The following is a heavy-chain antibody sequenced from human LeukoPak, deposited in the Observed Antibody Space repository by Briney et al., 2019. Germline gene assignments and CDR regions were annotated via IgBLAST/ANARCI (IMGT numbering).Heavy chain of an antibody. V-gene: IGHV3-23*01. CDR1: GFTFSSYA. CDR2: ISGSGGST. D-gene: IGHD6-19*01. J-gene: IGHJ3*02. Sequence: GGSLRLSCAASGFTFSSYAMSWVRQAPGKGLEWVSAISGSGGSTYYADSVKGRFTISGDNSKNTLYLQMNSLRAEDTAVYYCAKLSSSGWLPTDAFDIWGQGTMVTVSS. CDR3: AKLSSSGWLPTDAFDI.